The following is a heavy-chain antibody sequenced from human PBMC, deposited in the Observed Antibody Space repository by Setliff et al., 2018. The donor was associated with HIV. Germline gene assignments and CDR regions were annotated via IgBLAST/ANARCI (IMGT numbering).Heavy chain of an antibody. V-gene: IGHV3-21*01. CDR3: ARRDCSGGSCYMGY. J-gene: IGHJ4*02. Sequence: GGSLRLSCAASGFTFRTYSMNWVRQAPGKGLEWLSSISAAGTYTYYADSVKGRFTISRDNAKNSLYLQMNSLRAEDTAVYYCARRDCSGGSCYMGYWGQGTLVTVSS. CDR1: GFTFRTYS. CDR2: ISAAGTYT. D-gene: IGHD2-15*01.